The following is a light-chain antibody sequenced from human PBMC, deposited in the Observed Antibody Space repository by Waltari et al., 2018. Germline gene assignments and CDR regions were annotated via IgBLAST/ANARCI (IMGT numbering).Light chain of an antibody. J-gene: IGKJ2*01. CDR1: QSISTY. CDR3: QQSYSIPGA. Sequence: DIHVTQSPPSVSASGGERVTITCGASQSISTYLNWYQVKPGKAPRLLISAASTLQGGVPSRFSGSGSGADVTLTISNLQPDDYAVYYCQQSYSIPGAFGQGTKLEIK. V-gene: IGKV1-39*01. CDR2: AAS.